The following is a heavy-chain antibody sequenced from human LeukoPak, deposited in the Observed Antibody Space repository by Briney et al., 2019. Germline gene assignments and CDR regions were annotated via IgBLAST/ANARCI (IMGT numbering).Heavy chain of an antibody. CDR3: ARGRVLAD. J-gene: IGHJ4*02. Sequence: GGSLRLSCAASGFTSSDSWMSWVRQAPGKGLECVANIKEDGSEKYYVDSVKGRFTISRDNAKNSLYLQMNSLGAEDTAVYYCARGRVLADWGQGTLVTVSS. CDR1: GFTSSDSW. V-gene: IGHV3-7*01. CDR2: IKEDGSEK. D-gene: IGHD3-3*02.